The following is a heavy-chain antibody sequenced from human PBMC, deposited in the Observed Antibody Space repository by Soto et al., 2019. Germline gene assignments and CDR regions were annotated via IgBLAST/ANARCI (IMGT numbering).Heavy chain of an antibody. CDR2: IYYSGST. V-gene: IGHV4-39*01. CDR1: GGSISSSSYY. Sequence: SETLSLTCTVSGGSISSSSYYWGWIRQPPWKGLEWIGSIYYSGSTYYNPSLKSRVTISVDTSKNQFSLKLSSVTAADTAVYYCARVGRLRATPLTGVDPWGQGTLVTVSS. J-gene: IGHJ5*02. D-gene: IGHD5-12*01. CDR3: ARVGRLRATPLTGVDP.